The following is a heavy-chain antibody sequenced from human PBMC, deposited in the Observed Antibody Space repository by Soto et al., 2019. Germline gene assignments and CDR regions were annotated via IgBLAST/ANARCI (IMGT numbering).Heavy chain of an antibody. J-gene: IGHJ4*02. D-gene: IGHD4-17*01. CDR3: AKAPGTYGDYGPYYFDY. CDR1: GFTFSSYA. CDR2: ISGSGGST. V-gene: IGHV3-23*01. Sequence: GSLRLSCAASGFTFSSYAMSWVRQAPGKGLEWVSAISGSGGSTYYADSVKGRFTISRDNSKNTLYLQMNSLRAEDTAVYYCAKAPGTYGDYGPYYFDYWGQGTLVTVSS.